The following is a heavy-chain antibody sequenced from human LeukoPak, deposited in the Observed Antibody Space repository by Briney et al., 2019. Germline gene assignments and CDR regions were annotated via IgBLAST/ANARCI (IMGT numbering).Heavy chain of an antibody. CDR3: ARGAKWLGSPSDY. CDR2: IIPIFGSA. CDR1: GGTFSSYA. Sequence: SVKVSCKASGGTFSSYAISWVRQAPGQGLEWMGGIIPIFGSANYAQKFQGRVTITADESTSTAYMELSSLRSEDTAVYYCARGAKWLGSPSDYWGQGTLVTVSS. D-gene: IGHD5-12*01. V-gene: IGHV1-69*13. J-gene: IGHJ4*02.